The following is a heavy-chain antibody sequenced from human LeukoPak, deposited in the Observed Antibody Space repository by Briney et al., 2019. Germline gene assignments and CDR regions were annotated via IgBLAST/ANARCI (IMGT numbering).Heavy chain of an antibody. D-gene: IGHD3-9*01. CDR1: GYTFTNYY. CDR3: ARDSADYDILTGYDY. Sequence: GASVKVSCKASGYTFTNYYMHWVRQAPGQGLEWMGVIDPSAGSTTYAQKFQGRVTMTRDTPTSTVYMELSSLRSEDTAVYYCARDSADYDILTGYDYWGQGTLVTVSS. V-gene: IGHV1-46*01. CDR2: IDPSAGST. J-gene: IGHJ4*02.